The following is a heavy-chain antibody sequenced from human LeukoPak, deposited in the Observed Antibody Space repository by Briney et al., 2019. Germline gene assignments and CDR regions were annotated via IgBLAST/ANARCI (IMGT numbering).Heavy chain of an antibody. J-gene: IGHJ6*02. CDR1: GYTFTSYD. Sequence: ASVKVSCKASGYTFTSYDINWVRQATGQGLEWMGWMNPNSGNTGYAQKFQGRVTMTRNTSISTAYMELSSLRSEDTAVYYCARGGSVVDRGYYGMDVWGQGTTVTVSS. V-gene: IGHV1-8*01. CDR3: ARGGSVVDRGYYGMDV. CDR2: MNPNSGNT. D-gene: IGHD2-21*01.